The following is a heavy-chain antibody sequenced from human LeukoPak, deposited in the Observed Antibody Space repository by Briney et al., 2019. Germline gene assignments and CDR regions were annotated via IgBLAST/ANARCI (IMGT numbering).Heavy chain of an antibody. CDR1: GFTFSSYA. V-gene: IGHV3-64*01. J-gene: IGHJ4*02. CDR2: ISSNGGST. D-gene: IGHD3-10*01. CDR3: ARVHDLYGSGSYYISPSDY. Sequence: GGSLRLSCAASGFTFSSYAMHWVRQAPGKGLEYVSAISSNGGSTYYANSVKGRFTISRDNSKNTLYLQMGSLRAEDMAVYYCARVHDLYGSGSYYISPSDYWGQGTLVTVSS.